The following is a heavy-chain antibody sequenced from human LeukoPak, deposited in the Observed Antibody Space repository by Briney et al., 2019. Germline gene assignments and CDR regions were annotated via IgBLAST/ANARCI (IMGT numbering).Heavy chain of an antibody. CDR3: AIQRERLYDFWNGYSSNWFDP. Sequence: SVKVSCKASGGTFSSYAISWVRQAPGQGLEWMGGIIPIFGTANYAQKFQGRVTITADESTSTAYMELSSLRSEDTAVYYCAIQRERLYDFWNGYSSNWFDPWGQGTLVTVSS. CDR2: IIPIFGTA. D-gene: IGHD3-3*01. V-gene: IGHV1-69*13. J-gene: IGHJ5*02. CDR1: GGTFSSYA.